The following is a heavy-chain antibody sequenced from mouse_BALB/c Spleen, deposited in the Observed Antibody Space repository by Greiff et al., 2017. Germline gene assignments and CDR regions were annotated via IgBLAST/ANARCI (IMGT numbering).Heavy chain of an antibody. CDR1: GFSLSTSGMG. D-gene: IGHD2-1*01. CDR3: ARYYGNYGSAMDY. CDR2: IWWDDDK. J-gene: IGHJ4*01. V-gene: IGHV8-8*01. Sequence: ESGPGILQPSQTLSLTCSFSGFSLSTSGMGVGWIRQPSGKGLEWLAHIWWDDDKRYNPALKSRLTISKDTSSNQVFLKIASVDTADTATYYCARYYGNYGSAMDYWGQGTSVTVSS.